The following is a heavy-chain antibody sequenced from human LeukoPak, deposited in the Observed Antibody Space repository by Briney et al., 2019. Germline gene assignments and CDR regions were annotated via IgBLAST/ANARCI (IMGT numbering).Heavy chain of an antibody. J-gene: IGHJ4*02. Sequence: ASVKVSFKGSGYTFTMYGISWVRQAPGQGGEWMGWISAYNGKRNYAQKLEGRVNMTRDTSRRKDYMEVRRLRADETAVDYCERADIILPATADFDYWGQGTLVTVSS. CDR3: ERADIILPATADFDY. V-gene: IGHV1-18*01. CDR2: ISAYNGKR. CDR1: GYTFTMYG. D-gene: IGHD2-15*01.